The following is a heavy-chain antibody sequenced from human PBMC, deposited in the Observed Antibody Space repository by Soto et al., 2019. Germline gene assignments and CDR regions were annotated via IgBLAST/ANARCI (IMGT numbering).Heavy chain of an antibody. CDR1: GGSISSSNW. Sequence: QVQLQESDPGLVKPSGTLSLTCAVSGGSISSSNWWSWVRQPPGKGLEWIGEIYHSGSTNYNPSLKSRVTISVDKSKNQFSLKLSSVTAADTAVYYCARSRIVVVPAAALLGMDVWGQGTTVTVSS. CDR3: ARSRIVVVPAAALLGMDV. D-gene: IGHD2-2*01. J-gene: IGHJ6*02. CDR2: IYHSGST. V-gene: IGHV4-4*02.